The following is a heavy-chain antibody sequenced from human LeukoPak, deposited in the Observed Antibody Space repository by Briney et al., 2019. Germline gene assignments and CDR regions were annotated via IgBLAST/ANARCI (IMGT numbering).Heavy chain of an antibody. V-gene: IGHV3-11*01. J-gene: IGHJ3*02. Sequence: GGSLRLSCAASGFTFIDYYISWIRQTPGKGLEWVSHISRDASTMSFAASVRGRFTISRDNADNSVLLNMNVLRVDDTATYYCVRHRRAPIMGRFGTSHPFDMWGRGTPVTVSS. CDR1: GFTFIDYY. CDR2: ISRDASTM. CDR3: VRHRRAPIMGRFGTSHPFDM. D-gene: IGHD2-15*01.